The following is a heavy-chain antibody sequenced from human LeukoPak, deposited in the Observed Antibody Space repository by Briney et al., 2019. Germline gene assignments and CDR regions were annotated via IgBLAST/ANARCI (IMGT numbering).Heavy chain of an antibody. Sequence: PGGSLRLSCAASGFTFSTYAMHWVRQAPGKGLEYVSSISSNGGGTYYANSVKGRFTISRDNSKNTLYLQMGSLRAEDMAVYYCARLYGGSDYWGQGTLVTVSS. CDR3: ARLYGGSDY. CDR2: ISSNGGGT. CDR1: GFTFSTYA. J-gene: IGHJ4*02. V-gene: IGHV3-64*01. D-gene: IGHD4-23*01.